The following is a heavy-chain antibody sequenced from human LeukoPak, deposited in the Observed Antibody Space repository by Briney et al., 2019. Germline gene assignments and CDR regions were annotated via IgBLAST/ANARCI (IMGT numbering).Heavy chain of an antibody. V-gene: IGHV3-21*01. CDR2: ISSSSSYI. CDR1: GFTFSSYS. CDR3: ARHGGTMIVVVPFDP. D-gene: IGHD3-22*01. Sequence: PGGSLRLSCAASGFTFSSYSMNWVRQAPGKGLEWVSSISSSSSYIYYADSVKGRFTISRDNAKNSLYLQMNSLRAEDTAVYYCARHGGTMIVVVPFDPWGQGTLVTVSS. J-gene: IGHJ5*02.